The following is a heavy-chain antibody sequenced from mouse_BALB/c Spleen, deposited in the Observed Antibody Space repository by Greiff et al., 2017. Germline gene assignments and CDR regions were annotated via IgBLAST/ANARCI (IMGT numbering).Heavy chain of an antibody. CDR3: ARGGVLAPYAMDY. CDR1: GYTFTSYT. D-gene: IGHD6-1*01. CDR2: INPSSGYT. Sequence: QVQLKQSGAELARPGASVKMSCKASGYTFTSYTMHWVKQRPGQGLEWIGYINPSSGYTNYNQKFKDKATLTADKSSSTAYMQLSSLTSEDSADYYCARGGVLAPYAMDYWGQGTSVTVSS. J-gene: IGHJ4*01. V-gene: IGHV1-4*01.